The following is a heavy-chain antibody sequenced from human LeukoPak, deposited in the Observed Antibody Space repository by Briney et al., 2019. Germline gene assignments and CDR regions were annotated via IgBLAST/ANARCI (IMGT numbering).Heavy chain of an antibody. CDR1: GLTLSNYG. D-gene: IGHD3-10*01. CDR3: AKRGVVIRVFLVGFHKEAYYFDS. Sequence: GGSLRLSCAVSGLTLSNYGMSWVRQAPGKGLEWVAGLSGSGGGTNYADSVQGRSTNSRDNPKNTLYLQTNSLRAEDTAVYFCAKRGVVIRVFLVGFHKEAYYFDSWGQGALVTVSS. V-gene: IGHV3-23*01. J-gene: IGHJ4*02. CDR2: LSGSGGGT.